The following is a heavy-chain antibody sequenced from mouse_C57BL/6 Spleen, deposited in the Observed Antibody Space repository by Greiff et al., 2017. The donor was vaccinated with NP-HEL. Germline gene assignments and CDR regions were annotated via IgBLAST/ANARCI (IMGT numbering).Heavy chain of an antibody. J-gene: IGHJ4*01. CDR3: TRVGDYDRYYAMDY. CDR1: GFTFSSYA. V-gene: IGHV5-9-1*02. Sequence: EVMLVESGEGLVKPGGSLKLSCAASGFTFSSYAISWVRQTPEKRLEWVAYISSGGDYIYYADTVKGRFTISRDNARNTLYLQMSSLKSEDTAMYYCTRVGDYDRYYAMDYWGQGTSVTVSS. CDR2: ISSGGDYI. D-gene: IGHD2-4*01.